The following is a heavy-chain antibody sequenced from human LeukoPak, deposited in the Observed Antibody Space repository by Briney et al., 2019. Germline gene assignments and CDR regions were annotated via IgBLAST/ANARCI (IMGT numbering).Heavy chain of an antibody. CDR1: GFTFSDYY. V-gene: IGHV3-11*04. D-gene: IGHD6-6*01. CDR2: ISSSGSTI. CDR3: ARDRHTNWFDP. Sequence: GGSLRLSCAASGFTFSDYYMSWIRQAPGKGLEWVSYISSSGSTIYYADSVKGRFTISRGNAKNSLYLQMNSLRAEDTAVYYCARDRHTNWFDPWGQGTLVTVSS. J-gene: IGHJ5*02.